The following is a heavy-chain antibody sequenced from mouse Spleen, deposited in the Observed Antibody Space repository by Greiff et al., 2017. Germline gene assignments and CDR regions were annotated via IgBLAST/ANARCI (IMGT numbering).Heavy chain of an antibody. CDR1: GFSFSSYA. J-gene: IGHJ2*01. CDR2: ISSGGSYT. V-gene: IGHV5-9-1*01. CDR3: ARQYGYGRERYFDY. D-gene: IGHD2-2*01. Sequence: EVKLVESGRGLVKPGGSLQLSCAASGFSFSSYAMSWVRQTPGKRLEWVATISSGGSYTFYPDSVKGRFTFSRDNAKKALYLQMSRLRSEDTAIYYCARQYGYGRERYFDYRGPSNTLT.